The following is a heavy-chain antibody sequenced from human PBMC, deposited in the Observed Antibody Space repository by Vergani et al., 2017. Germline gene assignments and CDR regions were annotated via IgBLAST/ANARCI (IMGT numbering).Heavy chain of an antibody. CDR1: GFTFSSYG. Sequence: QVQLVESGGGVVQPGRSLRLSCAASGFTFSSYGMHWVRQAPGKGLEWVAVISYDGSNKYYADSVKGRFTISKDISKNTLYLQMNSLRGDDTAVYYCARETRDTPASLDYWGQGTLVTVS. D-gene: IGHD5-24*01. V-gene: IGHV3-30*03. CDR2: ISYDGSNK. CDR3: ARETRDTPASLDY. J-gene: IGHJ4*02.